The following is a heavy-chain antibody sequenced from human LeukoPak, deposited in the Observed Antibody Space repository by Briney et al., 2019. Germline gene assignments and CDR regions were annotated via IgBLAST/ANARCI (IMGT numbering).Heavy chain of an antibody. J-gene: IGHJ4*02. CDR1: GFTFSSYG. D-gene: IGHD3-10*01. Sequence: GGSLRLSCAASGFTFSSYGMHWVRQAPGKGLEWVAVIWYDGSNKYYADSVKGRITISRDNSKNTLYLQMNSLRAEDTAVYYCARDSLVDYYGSGSYYNPSYYFDYWGQGTLVTVSS. CDR2: IWYDGSNK. V-gene: IGHV3-33*01. CDR3: ARDSLVDYYGSGSYYNPSYYFDY.